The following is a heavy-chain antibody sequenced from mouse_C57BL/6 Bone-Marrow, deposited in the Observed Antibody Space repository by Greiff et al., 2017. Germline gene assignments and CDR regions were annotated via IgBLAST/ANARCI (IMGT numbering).Heavy chain of an antibody. D-gene: IGHD1-1*01. CDR3: ASITTVVAKGYFDV. CDR2: IDPEDGET. V-gene: IGHV14-2*01. Sequence: EVKLQESGAELVKPGASVKLSCTASGFNIKDYYMHWVKQRTEQGLEWIGRIDPEDGETKYAPKFQGKATITADTSSNTAYLQLSSLTSEDTAVYYCASITTVVAKGYFDVWGTGTTVTVSS. CDR1: GFNIKDYY. J-gene: IGHJ1*03.